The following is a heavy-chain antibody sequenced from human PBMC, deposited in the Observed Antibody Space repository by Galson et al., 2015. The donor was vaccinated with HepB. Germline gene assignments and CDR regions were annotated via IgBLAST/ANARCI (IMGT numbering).Heavy chain of an antibody. CDR1: GYTFTAYD. D-gene: IGHD6-13*01. CDR2: ISAGNGNT. J-gene: IGHJ4*02. V-gene: IGHV1-3*01. CDR3: ARGGGPLVPTSPRI. Sequence: SVKVSCKASGYTFTAYDINWVRQAPGQRLEWMGLISAGNGNTRYSQNFQGRVTITRDTSATTVYMELSSLKSEDTALYYCARGGGPLVPTSPRIWGQGTAVTVSS.